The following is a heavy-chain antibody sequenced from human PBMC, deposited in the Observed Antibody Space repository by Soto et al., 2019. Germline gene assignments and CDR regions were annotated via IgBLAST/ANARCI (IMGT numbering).Heavy chain of an antibody. J-gene: IGHJ6*03. CDR3: ARGYSSYYYYNYMDV. Sequence: GGSLRLSCAASGFTFSSYGMHWVRQAPGKGLEWGAVIWYDGSNKYYADSVTGRFTISRDNSKKSLDLQMNTLRAEDPAVYYCARGYSSYYYYNYMDVWGKGTTVTVS. CDR1: GFTFSSYG. CDR2: IWYDGSNK. D-gene: IGHD4-4*01. V-gene: IGHV3-33*01.